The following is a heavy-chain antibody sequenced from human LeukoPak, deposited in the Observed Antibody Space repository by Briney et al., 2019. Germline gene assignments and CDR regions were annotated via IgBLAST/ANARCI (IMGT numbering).Heavy chain of an antibody. CDR2: LNGGGNTT. J-gene: IGHJ6*03. CDR3: TKELHVAVAVADYYYFYMDV. Sequence: GGSLRLSCAASGFAFSSFAMGWVRQSPGKGLEWLSTLNGGGNTTFYSDSVKGRFTISRDSSKNTLYLHMDSLRPDDTATYYCTKELHVAVAVADYYYFYMDVWGRGTAVTVSS. D-gene: IGHD6-19*01. V-gene: IGHV3-23*01. CDR1: GFAFSSFA.